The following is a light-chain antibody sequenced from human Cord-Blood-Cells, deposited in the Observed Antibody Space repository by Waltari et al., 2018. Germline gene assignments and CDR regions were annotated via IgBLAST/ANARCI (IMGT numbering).Light chain of an antibody. CDR3: SSYTSSSTLV. CDR1: SSDVGGYNY. J-gene: IGLJ1*01. Sequence: QSALTQPASVSGSPGQSITISCTGTSSDVGGYNYVPWYQQHPGKAPKPMIYEVSNRPSGVSNRFSGSKSGNTASLTISGLQAEDEADYYCSSYTSSSTLVFGTGTKVTVL. V-gene: IGLV2-14*01. CDR2: EVS.